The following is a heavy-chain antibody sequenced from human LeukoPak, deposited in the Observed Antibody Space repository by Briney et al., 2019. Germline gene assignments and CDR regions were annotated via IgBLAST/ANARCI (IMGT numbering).Heavy chain of an antibody. V-gene: IGHV3-30*02. Sequence: PGGSLRLSCAVSGVNLNSYAMHWVRQAPGKGLEWVAVIRHDEANSFYADSVQGRFTISRDTSKKLLYLQMNSLRVEDTAVYYCAKEYTPSSPLGELDSWGQGTLVTVSS. D-gene: IGHD6-6*01. CDR1: GVNLNSYA. CDR2: IRHDEANS. CDR3: AKEYTPSSPLGELDS. J-gene: IGHJ4*02.